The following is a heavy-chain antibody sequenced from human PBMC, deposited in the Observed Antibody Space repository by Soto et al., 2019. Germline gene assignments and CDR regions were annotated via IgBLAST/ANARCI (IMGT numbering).Heavy chain of an antibody. CDR2: IYYSGST. Sequence: SETLSFTCTVSGSSISSSSYCWGWIRQPPGKGLEWIGSIYYSGSTYYNPSLRSRVTISVDTSRIQFSLKLSSVTASVTAVYYCSRDKVRWFGETYYYGMDVWGQGTTVTVSS. D-gene: IGHD3-10*01. CDR3: SRDKVRWFGETYYYGMDV. CDR1: GSSISSSSYC. J-gene: IGHJ6*02. V-gene: IGHV4-39*02.